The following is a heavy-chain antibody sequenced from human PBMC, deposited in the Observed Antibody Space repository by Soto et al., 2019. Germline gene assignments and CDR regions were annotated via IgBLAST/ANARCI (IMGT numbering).Heavy chain of an antibody. J-gene: IGHJ5*02. CDR2: INTSGGST. V-gene: IGHV1-46*03. CDR3: VGDPEHRGAVFEVVILWMYNWLDT. CDR1: GYTFTRYY. D-gene: IGHD3-3*01. Sequence: QLQLVQYGTVVKKPGASLKISCKASGYTFTRYYMHWVRQAPGQGLEWMGIINTSGGSTSYAQKYKANDAKTRERSTSRIYVELRNLRYEDKAVYYCVGDPEHRGAVFEVVILWMYNWLDTWGQGTVVTVSS.